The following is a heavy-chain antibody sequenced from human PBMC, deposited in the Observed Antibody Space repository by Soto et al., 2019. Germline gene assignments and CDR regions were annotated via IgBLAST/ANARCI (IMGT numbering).Heavy chain of an antibody. Sequence: GGSLRLSCAASGLAFNNYAMNWVRQSPEKGLVWVSWINSDGSSTSYADSVKGRFTISRDNAKNTLYLQMNSLRAEDTAVYYCASGGSSLNFDSWGQGTLVTVSS. CDR2: INSDGSST. V-gene: IGHV3-74*01. D-gene: IGHD6-6*01. J-gene: IGHJ4*02. CDR1: GLAFNNYA. CDR3: ASGGSSLNFDS.